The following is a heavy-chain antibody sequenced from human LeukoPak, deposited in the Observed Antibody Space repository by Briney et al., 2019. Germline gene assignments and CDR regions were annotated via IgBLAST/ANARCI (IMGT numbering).Heavy chain of an antibody. V-gene: IGHV4-61*02. Sequence: PSQTLSLTCTVSGGSISSGSYYWSWIRQPAGKGLEWIVRIYTSVGTNYNPPRKSRVTIPVATSKNQFSLKLSSVTAADTAVYYCAREFDYVWGTYGMDVWGQGTTVTVSS. D-gene: IGHD3-16*01. J-gene: IGHJ6*02. CDR3: AREFDYVWGTYGMDV. CDR1: GGSISSGSYY. CDR2: IYTSVGT.